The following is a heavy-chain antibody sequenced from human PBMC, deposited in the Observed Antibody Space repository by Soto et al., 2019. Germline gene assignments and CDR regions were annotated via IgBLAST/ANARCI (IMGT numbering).Heavy chain of an antibody. V-gene: IGHV1-18*01. Sequence: ASVKVSCKASGYTFTSYGISWVRQAPGQGLEWMGWISAYNGNTNYAQKLQGRVTMTTDTSTSTAYMELRSLRSDDTAVYYCARDPFEYSSSSTAFDIWGQGTMVTVSS. J-gene: IGHJ3*02. CDR3: ARDPFEYSSSSTAFDI. CDR1: GYTFTSYG. D-gene: IGHD6-6*01. CDR2: ISAYNGNT.